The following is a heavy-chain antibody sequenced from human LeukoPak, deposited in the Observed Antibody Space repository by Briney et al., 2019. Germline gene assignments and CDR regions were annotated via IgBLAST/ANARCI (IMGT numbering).Heavy chain of an antibody. Sequence: PGGSLRLSCAASGFTFSSYWMSWVRQAPGKGLEWVANIKLDGSEKYYVDSVKGRFTISRDNAKNSLYPQMNSLRAEDTAVYYCARVHGDYAVDYWGQGTLVTVSS. D-gene: IGHD4-17*01. CDR3: ARVHGDYAVDY. J-gene: IGHJ4*02. CDR2: IKLDGSEK. CDR1: GFTFSSYW. V-gene: IGHV3-7*01.